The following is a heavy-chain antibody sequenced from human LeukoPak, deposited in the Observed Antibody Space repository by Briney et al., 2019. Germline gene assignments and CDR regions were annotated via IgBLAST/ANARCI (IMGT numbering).Heavy chain of an antibody. CDR1: GYTFTGYY. D-gene: IGHD5-18*01. Sequence: EASVKVSCEASGYTFTGYYMHWVRQAPGQGLEWVGIINPSGGSTRYAQKFQGRVTMTRDTSTSTVYMELSSLRSEDTAVYYCARASKVYSYGSDYWGQGTLVTVSS. CDR3: ARASKVYSYGSDY. CDR2: INPSGGST. V-gene: IGHV1-46*01. J-gene: IGHJ4*02.